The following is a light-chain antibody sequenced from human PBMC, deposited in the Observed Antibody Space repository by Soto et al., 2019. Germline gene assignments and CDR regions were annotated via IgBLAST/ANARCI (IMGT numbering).Light chain of an antibody. V-gene: IGKV3-11*01. J-gene: IGKJ1*01. CDR3: QKRSNWPWK. Sequence: EIVWTQSPATLSFSPVERATLSCWASQSVSSYLAWYQHKPGQAPRLLIYDASNRATGIPARFSGSGSGTDFTLTISSLEPEDFAVYYCQKRSNWPWKCGQGNMGAIK. CDR1: QSVSSY. CDR2: DAS.